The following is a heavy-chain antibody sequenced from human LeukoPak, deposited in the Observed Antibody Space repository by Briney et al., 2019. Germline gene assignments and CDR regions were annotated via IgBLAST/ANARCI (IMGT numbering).Heavy chain of an antibody. D-gene: IGHD3-16*01. CDR1: GFTFSSYA. CDR3: ARPAYTAAYDL. CDR2: MKGDGSEI. Sequence: PGGSLRLSCAASGFTFSSYAMHWVRQAPGKGLEWVANMKGDGSEIHYVDSVKGRFTIFRDNARNSLFLQMNGLRPEDTAVYYCARPAYTAAYDLWGQGTMVTVSS. J-gene: IGHJ3*01. V-gene: IGHV3-7*01.